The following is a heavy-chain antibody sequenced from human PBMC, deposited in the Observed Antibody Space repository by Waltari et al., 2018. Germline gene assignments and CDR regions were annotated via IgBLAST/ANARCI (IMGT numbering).Heavy chain of an antibody. V-gene: IGHV4-59*11. CDR3: AREPIIGRGDFDY. CDR1: GGAISSHY. Sequence: QVQLQESGPGLVKPSETRSLTCTGSGGAISSHYWSWIRQPPGKGLEWIVYIYYSRSTNSHPTPKSRVTISVDTSKIQFSLKLSSVTAAATAFYYCAREPIIGRGDFDYWGQGTLVTVSS. J-gene: IGHJ4*02. D-gene: IGHD3-3*01. CDR2: IYYSRST.